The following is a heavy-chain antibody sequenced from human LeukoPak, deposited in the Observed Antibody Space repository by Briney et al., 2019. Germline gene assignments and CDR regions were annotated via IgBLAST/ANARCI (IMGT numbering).Heavy chain of an antibody. Sequence: GGSLRLSCAASGFTFSSYAMSWVRQAPGKGLEWVSAISGSGGSTYYADSVKGRFTISRDNSKNTLYLQMNSLRAEDTAVYYCAKGRYCSSTSCYTGDYWGQGTLVTVSS. J-gene: IGHJ4*02. CDR3: AKGRYCSSTSCYTGDY. CDR1: GFTFSSYA. CDR2: ISGSGGST. V-gene: IGHV3-23*01. D-gene: IGHD2-2*02.